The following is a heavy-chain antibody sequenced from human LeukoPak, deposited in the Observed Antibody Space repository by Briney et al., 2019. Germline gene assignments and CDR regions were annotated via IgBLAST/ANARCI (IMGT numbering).Heavy chain of an antibody. V-gene: IGHV3-30-3*01. CDR3: AKACYSRGAYDAFDI. Sequence: GGSLRLSCVVSGFTISTYALHWIRQAPGKGLEWVAVISYDGNKKDYADSVKGRFTISRDNSKNTLYLQMNSLRAEDTAVYYCAKACYSRGAYDAFDIWGQGTMVTVSS. D-gene: IGHD2-21*02. CDR2: ISYDGNKK. CDR1: GFTISTYA. J-gene: IGHJ3*02.